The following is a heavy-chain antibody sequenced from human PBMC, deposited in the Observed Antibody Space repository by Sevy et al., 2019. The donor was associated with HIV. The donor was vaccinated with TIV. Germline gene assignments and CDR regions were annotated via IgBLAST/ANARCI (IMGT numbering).Heavy chain of an antibody. J-gene: IGHJ6*02. CDR2: ISSRWSTI. CDR3: ARDHVVVEPLANYGMDV. V-gene: IGHV3-11*01. Sequence: GGSLRLSCAASGFIFSDFYMSWVRQAPGKGLEWISYISSRWSTIYYADSVKGRFTISRDNAKNSLYLQMNSLTAEDTAVYYCARDHVVVEPLANYGMDVWGQGTTVTVSS. CDR1: GFIFSDFY. D-gene: IGHD2-2*01.